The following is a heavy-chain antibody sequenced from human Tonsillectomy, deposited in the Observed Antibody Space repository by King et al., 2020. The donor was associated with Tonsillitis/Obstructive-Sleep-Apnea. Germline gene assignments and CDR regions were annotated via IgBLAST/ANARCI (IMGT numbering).Heavy chain of an antibody. CDR3: ARDGSDCSGGSGYLETEV. Sequence: VQLVESGGGVVWPGGSLRLSCAASGFTFDDYGMSWVRQAPGKGLEWVSGITWNGGSAGYADSVKGRFTISRDNAKNSLYLQMNSLRVEDTVLYYCARDGSDCSGGSGYLETEVWGKGTTVTVSS. CDR1: GFTFDDYG. V-gene: IGHV3-20*04. J-gene: IGHJ6*04. D-gene: IGHD2-15*01. CDR2: ITWNGGSA.